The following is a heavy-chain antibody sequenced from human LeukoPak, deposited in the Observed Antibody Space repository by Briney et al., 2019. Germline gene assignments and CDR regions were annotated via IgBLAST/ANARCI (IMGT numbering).Heavy chain of an antibody. J-gene: IGHJ4*02. Sequence: GGSLRLSCAASGFTFSSYGMNWVRQAPGKGLEWVSAISGSGGSTYYADSVKGRFTISRDNSKNTLYLQMNSLRAEDTAVYYCAKGGNYVWGSYRHWGQGTLVTVSS. D-gene: IGHD3-16*02. V-gene: IGHV3-23*01. CDR3: AKGGNYVWGSYRH. CDR2: ISGSGGST. CDR1: GFTFSSYG.